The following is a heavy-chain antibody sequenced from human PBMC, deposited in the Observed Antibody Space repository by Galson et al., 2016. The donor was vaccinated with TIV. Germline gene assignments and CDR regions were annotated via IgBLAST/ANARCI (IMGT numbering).Heavy chain of an antibody. D-gene: IGHD4-17*01. CDR2: MNPNSGNT. V-gene: IGHV1-8*02. J-gene: IGHJ4*02. CDR1: GYTFTSYD. CDR3: ARSGDYGDY. Sequence: SVKVSCKASGYTFTSYDINWVRQATGQGLEWMGWMNPNSGNTGYAQKFRGRVTMTRNTSVRTAYMELSSLRSEATAVYYSARSGDYGDYWGQGTLVTVSS.